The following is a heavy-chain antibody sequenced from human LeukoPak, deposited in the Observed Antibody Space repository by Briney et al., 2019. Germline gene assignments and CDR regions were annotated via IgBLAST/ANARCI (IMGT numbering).Heavy chain of an antibody. D-gene: IGHD4-17*01. V-gene: IGHV3-7*01. CDR1: GFTFSSYS. CDR2: IKQDGSEK. Sequence: GGSLRLSCAASGFTFSSYSMSWVRQAPGKGLEWVANIKQDGSEKFYVDSVKGRFTISRDNAKNSLYLQMNSLRAEDTAVYYCARAGGSTVSHSDYWGQGTLVTVSS. CDR3: ARAGGSTVSHSDY. J-gene: IGHJ4*02.